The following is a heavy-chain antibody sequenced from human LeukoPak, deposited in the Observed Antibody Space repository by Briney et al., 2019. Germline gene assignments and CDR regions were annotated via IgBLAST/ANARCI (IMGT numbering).Heavy chain of an antibody. V-gene: IGHV3-48*01. D-gene: IGHD6-6*01. J-gene: IGHJ4*02. CDR1: GFTFSSYS. CDR2: ISSGSSTI. Sequence: PGGSLRLSCAGSGFTFSSYSTNWVRQAPGKGLEWVSYISSGSSTIYYTDSVKGRFTISRDNAKNSLYLQMNSLRAEDTAVYYCARGGQLAGDYWGQGTLVTVSS. CDR3: ARGGQLAGDY.